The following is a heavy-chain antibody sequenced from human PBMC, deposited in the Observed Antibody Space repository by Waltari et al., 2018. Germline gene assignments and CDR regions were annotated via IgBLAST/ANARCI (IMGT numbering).Heavy chain of an antibody. D-gene: IGHD6-25*01. V-gene: IGHV5-51*01. Sequence: EVELVQSGAQVKKDGESLRISCKGSGYNFDHKWIGWGRQKPGGGREWLGIIYPSDSDTRYSQLLVCQVTMAVDKSIHTVYLQRTSLQVSDSAIYYCARHVKGGGGCGYIEYWGQGTQVTVSS. CDR1: GYNFDHKW. CDR2: IYPSDSDT. J-gene: IGHJ4*01. CDR3: ARHVKGGGGCGYIEY.